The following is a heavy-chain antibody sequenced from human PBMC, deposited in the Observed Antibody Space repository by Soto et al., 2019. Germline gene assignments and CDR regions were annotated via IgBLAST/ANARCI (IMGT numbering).Heavy chain of an antibody. J-gene: IGHJ4*02. V-gene: IGHV3-48*03. CDR2: ISSSGSTI. CDR1: GFTFSRYE. Sequence: PGGSLILSCEASGFTFSRYEMNWVRQAPGKGLEWVSYISSSGSTIYYADSVKGRFTISRDNAKNSLYLQMNSLRAEDTAVYYCAREGIAAAADYWGQGTLVTVSS. CDR3: AREGIAAAADY. D-gene: IGHD6-13*01.